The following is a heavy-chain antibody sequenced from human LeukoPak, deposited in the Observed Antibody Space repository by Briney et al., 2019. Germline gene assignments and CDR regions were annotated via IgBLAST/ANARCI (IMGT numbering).Heavy chain of an antibody. J-gene: IGHJ6*03. Sequence: GGSLRLSCAASGFTFSSYAMSWVRQAPGKGLEWVSAISGSGGSTYYADSVEGRFTISRDNSKNTLYLQMNSLRAEDTAVYYCATPEGPARSYYYYMDVWGKGTTVTVSS. CDR1: GFTFSSYA. CDR2: ISGSGGST. V-gene: IGHV3-23*01. CDR3: ATPEGPARSYYYYMDV. D-gene: IGHD2-15*01.